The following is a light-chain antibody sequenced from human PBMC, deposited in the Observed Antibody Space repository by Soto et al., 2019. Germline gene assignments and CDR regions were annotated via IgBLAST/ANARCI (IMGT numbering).Light chain of an antibody. Sequence: EIVLTHSPATLSLSPWEIATLSCRASQSVSSNYLAWYQQKPGQAPRLLIYGASSRATGVPDRFSGSGSGTDFTLTISKLEPEDFALYYCQQYGSAPPLTFGGGTKVDIK. CDR3: QQYGSAPPLT. J-gene: IGKJ4*01. V-gene: IGKV3-20*01. CDR2: GAS. CDR1: QSVSSNY.